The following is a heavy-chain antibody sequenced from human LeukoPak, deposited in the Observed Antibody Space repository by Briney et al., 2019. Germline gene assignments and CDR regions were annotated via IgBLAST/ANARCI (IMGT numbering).Heavy chain of an antibody. CDR3: AKDLRGYHGSGH. V-gene: IGHV3-23*01. CDR2: IISSGGST. D-gene: IGHD3-10*01. Sequence: GGSLRLSCAASGFTFSSYGMSWVRQAPGKGLEWVSAIISSGGSTYYADSVKGRFTISRDNSKNTLYLQMNSLRAEDTAVYYCAKDLRGYHGSGHWGQGTLVTVSS. J-gene: IGHJ4*02. CDR1: GFTFSSYG.